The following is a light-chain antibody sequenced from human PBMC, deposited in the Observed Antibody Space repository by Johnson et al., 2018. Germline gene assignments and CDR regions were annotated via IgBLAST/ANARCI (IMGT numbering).Light chain of an antibody. CDR3: GTWDSSLRAGNV. J-gene: IGLJ1*01. Sequence: QSVLTQPPSVSAAPGQKVTISCSGSSSNIGNNYVSWYQQLPGTAPKLLIYENNKRPSGIPDRFSGSKSGTSATLGITALQTADDAAYYCGTWDSSLRAGNVFGTGTKVTVL. CDR2: ENN. CDR1: SSNIGNNY. V-gene: IGLV1-51*02.